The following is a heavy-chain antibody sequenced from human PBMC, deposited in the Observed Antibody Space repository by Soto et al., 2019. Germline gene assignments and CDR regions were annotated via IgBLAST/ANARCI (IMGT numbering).Heavy chain of an antibody. J-gene: IGHJ6*02. Sequence: QVKLVQSGAEVKKPGASVKVSCKASGYTFTSYGISWVRQAPGQGLEWMGWISAYNGNTNYAQKLQGRVTMTTDTSTSSAYMELRSLRSDDTAVYYCARDGVDTATGYYYGMDVWGQGTTVTVSS. CDR2: ISAYNGNT. CDR3: ARDGVDTATGYYYGMDV. CDR1: GYTFTSYG. V-gene: IGHV1-18*01. D-gene: IGHD5-18*01.